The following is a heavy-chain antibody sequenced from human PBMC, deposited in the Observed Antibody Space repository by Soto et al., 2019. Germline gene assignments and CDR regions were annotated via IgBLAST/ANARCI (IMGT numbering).Heavy chain of an antibody. CDR2: IYYSGST. CDR3: ARGAEYYDFWSGYYH. D-gene: IGHD3-3*01. CDR1: GGSISSYY. Sequence: SETLSLTCTVSGGSISSYYSSWIRQPPGKGLEWLGYIYYSGSTNYNPSLKSRVTISVDTSKNQFSLKLSSVTAADTAVYYCARGAEYYDFWSGYYHWGQGTLVTVSS. J-gene: IGHJ5*02. V-gene: IGHV4-59*01.